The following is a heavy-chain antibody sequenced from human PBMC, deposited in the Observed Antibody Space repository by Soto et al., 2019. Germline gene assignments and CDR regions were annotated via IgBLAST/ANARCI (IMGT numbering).Heavy chain of an antibody. Sequence: EVQLLESGGGLVQPGGSLRLSCAASGFTFSTYAMIWVRQAPGKGLEWVSVITGGGGRTYYADSVKGRFTISRDNSKNTLYLQMNSLRVEDTAVYYCAKDRYGDYGGVDYWGQGTLVTVSS. CDR1: GFTFSTYA. CDR3: AKDRYGDYGGVDY. J-gene: IGHJ4*02. D-gene: IGHD4-17*01. CDR2: ITGGGGRT. V-gene: IGHV3-23*01.